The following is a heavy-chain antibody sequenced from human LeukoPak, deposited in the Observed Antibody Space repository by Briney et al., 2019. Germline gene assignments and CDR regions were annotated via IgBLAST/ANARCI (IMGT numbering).Heavy chain of an antibody. Sequence: GGSLRLSCAASGFIFSSYWMHWVRQAPGKGLVWVSRINSDGSSTSYADSVKGRFTISRDNAKNTLYLQMNSLRAEDTAVYYCARDAPIYYDFWSGYSANWFDPWGQGTLVTVSS. CDR1: GFIFSSYW. CDR3: ARDAPIYYDFWSGYSANWFDP. CDR2: INSDGSST. J-gene: IGHJ5*02. V-gene: IGHV3-74*01. D-gene: IGHD3-3*01.